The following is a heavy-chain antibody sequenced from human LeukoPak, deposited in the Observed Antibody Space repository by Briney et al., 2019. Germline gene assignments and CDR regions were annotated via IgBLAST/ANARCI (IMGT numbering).Heavy chain of an antibody. CDR2: TYYRSKWYN. V-gene: IGHV6-1*01. J-gene: IGHJ5*02. Sequence: SQTLSLTCAIAGDSVSNNSVAWNWIRHSPSRDLEWLGRTYYRSKWYNDYAVSVKSRITINPEAAKNQSSLQLNSVTPEDTAVYYCARDMDYYGSGNYFNSRWFDPWGQGTLVTVSS. CDR3: ARDMDYYGSGNYFNSRWFDP. D-gene: IGHD3-10*01. CDR1: GDSVSNNSVA.